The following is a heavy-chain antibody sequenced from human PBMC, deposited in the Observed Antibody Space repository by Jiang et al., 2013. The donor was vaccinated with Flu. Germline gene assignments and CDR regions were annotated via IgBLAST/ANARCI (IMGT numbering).Heavy chain of an antibody. CDR2: IHYSGST. D-gene: IGHD2-21*02. Sequence: LLKPSETLSLTCTVSGASVSSSHYYWGWIRQPPGKRLEWIAHIHYSGSTQYNPSLGSRATISVDTSKNQISLKVPSVTAADTAVYYCARLPRVTARPADYWGQGTLVTVSS. V-gene: IGHV4-39*07. J-gene: IGHJ4*02. CDR3: ARLPRVTARPADY. CDR1: GASVSSSHYY.